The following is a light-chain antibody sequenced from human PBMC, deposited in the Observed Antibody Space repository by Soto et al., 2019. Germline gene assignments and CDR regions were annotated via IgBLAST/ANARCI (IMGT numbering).Light chain of an antibody. CDR2: KAS. Sequence: DIQMTQSPSTLSGSVGDRVTITCRASQTISSWVAWYQQKPGKAPKLLIYKASTLKSGVPSRFSGSGSGTEFTLTISSLPPDDFATYSCQQYNSYSEAFGQGTKVELK. CDR1: QTISSW. V-gene: IGKV1-5*03. J-gene: IGKJ1*01. CDR3: QQYNSYSEA.